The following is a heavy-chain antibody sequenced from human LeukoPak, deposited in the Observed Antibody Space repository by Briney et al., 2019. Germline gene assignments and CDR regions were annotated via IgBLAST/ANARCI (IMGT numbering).Heavy chain of an antibody. CDR1: GFILSSHG. J-gene: IGHJ4*02. CDR2: VTSRAGA. Sequence: GGSLRLSCAASGFILSSHGMSWVRQAPGKGLEWVSTVTSRAGAEYTDSVKGRFITSRDNSRNTLYLQMNSLRAEDTAVYYCARMGSGYGDFDYWGQGTLVTVSS. V-gene: IGHV3-53*01. CDR3: ARMGSGYGDFDY. D-gene: IGHD5-12*01.